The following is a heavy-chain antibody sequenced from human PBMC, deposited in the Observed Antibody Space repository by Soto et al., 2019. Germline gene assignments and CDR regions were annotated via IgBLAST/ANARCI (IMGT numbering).Heavy chain of an antibody. D-gene: IGHD3-10*01. J-gene: IGHJ6*03. V-gene: IGHV4-59*08. CDR3: GRLQNGSGRAYYYYMDV. CDR1: GGSISSYY. Sequence: SETLSLTCTLSGGSISSYYWSWIRQPPGKGLEWIGYIYYSGSTNYNPSLKSRVTISVDTSKNQFSLKLSSVTAADTAVYYCGRLQNGSGRAYYYYMDVWGKGNTVTVSS. CDR2: IYYSGST.